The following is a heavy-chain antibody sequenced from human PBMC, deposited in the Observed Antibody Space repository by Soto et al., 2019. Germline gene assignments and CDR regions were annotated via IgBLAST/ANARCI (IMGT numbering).Heavy chain of an antibody. J-gene: IGHJ4*02. V-gene: IGHV1-69*06. CDR1: GGTFSSYA. D-gene: IGHD3-22*01. CDR2: IIPIFGTA. CDR3: ARQIYDSDTGPNFQYYFDS. Sequence: GASVKVSCKASGGTFSSYAISWVRQAPGQGLEWMGGIIPIFGTANYAQKFQGRVTITADKSTSTAYMELSSLRSEDTAVYYCARQIYDSDTGPNFQYYFDSWGQGTPVTVSS.